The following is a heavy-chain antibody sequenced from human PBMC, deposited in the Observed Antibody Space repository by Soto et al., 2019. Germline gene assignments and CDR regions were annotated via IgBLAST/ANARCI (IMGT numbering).Heavy chain of an antibody. Sequence: GASVKVSCKASGYTFTSYGISWVRQAPGQGLEWMGWISAYNGNTNYAQKLQGRVTMTTDTSTSTAYMELRSLRSDDTAVYYCAGDLVAVFSYGRDDYHYYLKDVRSQGTT. V-gene: IGHV1-18*01. CDR2: ISAYNGNT. CDR3: AGDLVAVFSYGRDDYHYYLKDV. D-gene: IGHD5-18*01. J-gene: IGHJ6*02. CDR1: GYTFTSYG.